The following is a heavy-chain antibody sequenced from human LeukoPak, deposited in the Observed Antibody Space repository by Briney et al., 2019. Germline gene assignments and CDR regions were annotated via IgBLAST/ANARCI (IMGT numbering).Heavy chain of an antibody. D-gene: IGHD2-15*01. CDR1: GFTFSSYA. CDR2: ISGSGGSS. Sequence: PGGSLRLSCAASGFTFSSYAMTWLRQAPGKGLEWVSAISGSGGSSYYADSAKGRFTIPRDNSKNTLFLQMNSLRAEDTAVYYCATRDPGHYCSGGGCYATLDYWGQGTLVTVSS. V-gene: IGHV3-23*01. CDR3: ATRDPGHYCSGGGCYATLDY. J-gene: IGHJ4*02.